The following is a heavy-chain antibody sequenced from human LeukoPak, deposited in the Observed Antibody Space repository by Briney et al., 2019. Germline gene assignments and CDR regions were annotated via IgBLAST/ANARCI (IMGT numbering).Heavy chain of an antibody. CDR2: INMDGSTT. CDR1: GFTFSNYA. Sequence: GGSLRLSCAASGFTFSNYAMSWVRQAPGKGLEWVSRINMDGSTTTYADPVKGRFTISRDNAKNTLYLQMNSLRAEDTAVFYCAREYGQNTPHFDYWGQGTLVTVSS. V-gene: IGHV3-74*01. D-gene: IGHD2/OR15-2a*01. CDR3: AREYGQNTPHFDY. J-gene: IGHJ4*02.